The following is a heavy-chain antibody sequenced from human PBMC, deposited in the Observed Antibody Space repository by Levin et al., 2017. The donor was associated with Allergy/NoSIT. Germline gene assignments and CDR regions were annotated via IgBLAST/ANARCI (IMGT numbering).Heavy chain of an antibody. CDR2: ISFDGSNK. CDR3: ARELGSADDY. V-gene: IGHV3-30*04. J-gene: IGHJ4*02. Sequence: GASVKVSCAASGFRFSSYPMHWVRQAPGKGLQWVAAISFDGSNKYYADSVKGRFTISRDDSKSTLYLQMNSLRRDDTAVYYCARELGSADDYWGQGTLVTVSS. D-gene: IGHD3-10*01. CDR1: GFRFSSYP.